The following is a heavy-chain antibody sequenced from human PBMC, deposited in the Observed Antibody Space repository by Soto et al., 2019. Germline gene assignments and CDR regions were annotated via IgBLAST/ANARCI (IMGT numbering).Heavy chain of an antibody. CDR3: AREHGIAAAAPDY. CDR2: ISSSSSYI. D-gene: IGHD6-13*01. CDR1: GFTFSSYS. J-gene: IGHJ4*02. V-gene: IGHV3-21*01. Sequence: SLRLSCAASGFTFSSYSMNWVRQAPGKGLEWVSSISSSSSYIYYADSVKGRFTISRDNAKNSLYLQMNSLRAEDTAVYYCAREHGIAAAAPDYWGQGTLVTVSS.